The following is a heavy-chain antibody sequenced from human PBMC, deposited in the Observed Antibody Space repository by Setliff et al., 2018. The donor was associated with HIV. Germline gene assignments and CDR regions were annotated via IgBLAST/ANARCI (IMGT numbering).Heavy chain of an antibody. V-gene: IGHV4-39*01. Sequence: SETLSLTCTVSGGSLSTSSFYWGWIRQPPGKGLQWIGSIYFSGSTYYNPSLKSRVTISVDTSKNQFSLKLRSVTAADTAVYYRARLYYLVGNWFDPWGQGTLVTVSS. D-gene: IGHD2-2*01. J-gene: IGHJ5*02. CDR2: IYFSGST. CDR1: GGSLSTSSFY. CDR3: ARLYYLVGNWFDP.